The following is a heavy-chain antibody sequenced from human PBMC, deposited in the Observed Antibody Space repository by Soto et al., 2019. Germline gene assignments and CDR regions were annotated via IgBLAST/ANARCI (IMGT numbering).Heavy chain of an antibody. CDR3: TKDKGELERLAHYYGTDA. V-gene: IGHV3-20*04. CDR1: GFTFDDYG. J-gene: IGHJ6*02. D-gene: IGHD1-1*01. CDR2: VNWNGRST. Sequence: EVQLVESGGGVVRPGGSLRLSCAASGFTFDDYGMSWVRQAPGKGLEWVSGVNWNGRSTGYADSVKGRFTISRDNSNKSLHLEMNSLRTEDTALYYCTKDKGELERLAHYYGTDAWGQGTTVTVSS.